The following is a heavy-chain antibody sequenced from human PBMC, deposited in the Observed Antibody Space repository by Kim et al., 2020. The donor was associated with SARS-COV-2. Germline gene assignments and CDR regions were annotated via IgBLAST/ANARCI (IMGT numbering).Heavy chain of an antibody. J-gene: IGHJ3*02. CDR1: GASISRYY. Sequence: SETLSLTCAVSGASISRYYWNWVRQPPGKGLEWIGYTHNSGSINYNSSLMSRVTTSVDTSTNRFSLMLNSVTAADTAVYYCARWGVSTGTETIKVFDIWGQREMVSVSS. D-gene: IGHD4-17*01. CDR3: ARWGVSTGTETIKVFDI. V-gene: IGHV4-59*01. CDR2: THNSGSI.